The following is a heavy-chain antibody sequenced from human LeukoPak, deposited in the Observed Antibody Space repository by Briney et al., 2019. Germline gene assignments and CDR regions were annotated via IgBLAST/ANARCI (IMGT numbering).Heavy chain of an antibody. CDR3: ARVQLRFLEWLLSRGGPSATRNWFDP. V-gene: IGHV4-34*01. Sequence: GSLRLSCADSGFTFSGYWMNWVRQPPGKGLEWIGEINHSGSTNYNPSLKSRVTISVDTSKNQFSLKLSSVTAADTAVYYCARVQLRFLEWLLSRGGPSATRNWFDPWGQGTLVTVSS. CDR1: GFTFSGYW. J-gene: IGHJ5*02. D-gene: IGHD3-3*01. CDR2: INHSGST.